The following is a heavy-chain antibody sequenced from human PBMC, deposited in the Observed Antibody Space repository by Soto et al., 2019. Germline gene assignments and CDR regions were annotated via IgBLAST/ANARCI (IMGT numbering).Heavy chain of an antibody. CDR3: ARRGSGSYYDY. CDR2: ISGSGGST. J-gene: IGHJ4*02. V-gene: IGHV3-23*01. Sequence: GGSLRLSCEASGFTFSSYAMRLVRQAPVKGLEWVSAISGSGGSTYYADSVKGRFTISRDNSKNTLYLQMNSLRAEDTAVYYCARRGSGSYYDYWGQGTLVTVSS. D-gene: IGHD1-26*01. CDR1: GFTFSSYA.